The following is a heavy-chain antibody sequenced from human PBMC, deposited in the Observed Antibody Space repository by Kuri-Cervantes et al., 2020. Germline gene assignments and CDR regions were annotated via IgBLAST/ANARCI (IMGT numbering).Heavy chain of an antibody. CDR3: ARATNKYYYYYYMDV. Sequence: GESLKISCAASGFTFSSYGINWVRQAPGKGLEWVSYISSSGITTHYADSVKGRFTISRDNAKNSLYLQMNSLRAEDTAVYYCARATNKYYYYYYMDVWGKGTTVTVSS. J-gene: IGHJ6*03. CDR1: GFTFSSYG. D-gene: IGHD2-8*01. V-gene: IGHV3-48*03. CDR2: ISSSGITT.